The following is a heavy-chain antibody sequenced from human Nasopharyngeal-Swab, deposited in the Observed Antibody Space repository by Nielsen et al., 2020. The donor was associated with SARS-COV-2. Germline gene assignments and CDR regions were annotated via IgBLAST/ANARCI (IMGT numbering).Heavy chain of an antibody. CDR2: ISGSGGST. CDR3: ARDGVVRHAFDI. Sequence: GESLKISCAASGFTFSSYAMSWVRQAPGKGLEWVSAISGSGGSTYYADSVKGRFTISRDNSKNTLYLQMNSLRAEDTAVYYCARDGVVRHAFDIWGQGTMVTVSS. D-gene: IGHD3-16*01. V-gene: IGHV3-23*01. J-gene: IGHJ3*02. CDR1: GFTFSSYA.